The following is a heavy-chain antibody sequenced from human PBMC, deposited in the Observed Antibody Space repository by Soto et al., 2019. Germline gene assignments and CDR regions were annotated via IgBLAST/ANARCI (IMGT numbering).Heavy chain of an antibody. J-gene: IGHJ4*02. CDR1: GYTLTELS. CDR3: AKDRSGPRDIVNKGGFDY. V-gene: IGHV1-24*01. CDR2: FDPEDGET. Sequence: GASVKVSCKVSGYTLTELSMHWVRQAPGKGLEWMGGFDPEDGETIYAQKFQGRFTISRDNSKNTLYLQMNSLRAEDTAVYYCAKDRSGPRDIVNKGGFDYWGQGTLVTVSS. D-gene: IGHD2-15*01.